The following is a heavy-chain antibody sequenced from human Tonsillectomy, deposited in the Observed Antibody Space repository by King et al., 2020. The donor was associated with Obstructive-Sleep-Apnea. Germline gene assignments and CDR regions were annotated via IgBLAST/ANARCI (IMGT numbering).Heavy chain of an antibody. CDR3: AGKWNYPLGWFQP. CDR2: ISYSGST. D-gene: IGHD1-7*01. V-gene: IGHV4-39*07. J-gene: IGHJ5*02. Sequence: QLQESGPGLVKPSETLSLTCTVSGASISSSIYYWGWIRQPPGKGLEWIGSISYSGSTYYNPSLKSRVTISLDTSKNHFSLKLSSVTAADTAVYYCAGKWNYPLGWFQPWGQGTLVTVSP. CDR1: GASISSSIYY.